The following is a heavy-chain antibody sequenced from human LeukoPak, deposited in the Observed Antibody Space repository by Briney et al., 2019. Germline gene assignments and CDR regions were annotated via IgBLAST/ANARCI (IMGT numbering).Heavy chain of an antibody. V-gene: IGHV4-34*01. J-gene: IGHJ4*02. CDR3: ARSVTYYYDSSGYYDFDY. D-gene: IGHD3-22*01. Sequence: PSETLSLTCAVYGGSFSGYYWSWIRQPPGKGLEWMGEINHSGSTNYNPSLKSRVTISVDTSKNQFSLKLSSVTAADTAVYYCARSVTYYYDSSGYYDFDYWGQGTLVTVSS. CDR1: GGSFSGYY. CDR2: INHSGST.